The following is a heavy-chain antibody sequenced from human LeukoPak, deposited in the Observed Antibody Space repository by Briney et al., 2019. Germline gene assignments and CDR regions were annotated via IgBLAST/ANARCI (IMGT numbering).Heavy chain of an antibody. CDR1: GFTFGGYA. J-gene: IGHJ6*02. Sequence: PGGSLRPSCTASGFTFGGYAMSWVRQAPGKGLQWVSSISGGSEDTYYADSVKGRFTISRDNSKTTLYLQMNSLRAEDTAVYYCARTIAQYSNSWLYFYYGLDVWGQGTTVTVSS. D-gene: IGHD6-13*01. CDR2: ISGGSEDT. CDR3: ARTIAQYSNSWLYFYYGLDV. V-gene: IGHV3-23*01.